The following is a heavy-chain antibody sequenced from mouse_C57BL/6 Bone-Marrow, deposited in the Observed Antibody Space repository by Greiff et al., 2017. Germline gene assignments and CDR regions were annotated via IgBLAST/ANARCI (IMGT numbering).Heavy chain of an antibody. CDR2: IDPESGDT. Sequence: EVQLQQSGAELVRPGASVKLSCTASGFTFNDYYMHWVKQRPEQGLEWIGWIDPESGDTYYASNFQGKATIPADTSSKTAYLQLSSLTSEDTAVYNCTTAVDYWGQGTSLTVSS. CDR3: TTAVDY. V-gene: IGHV14-4*01. J-gene: IGHJ2*02. CDR1: GFTFNDYY.